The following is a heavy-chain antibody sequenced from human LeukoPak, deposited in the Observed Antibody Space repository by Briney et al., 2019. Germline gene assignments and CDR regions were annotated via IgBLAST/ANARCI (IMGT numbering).Heavy chain of an antibody. Sequence: SVKVSCKASGGTFSSYAISWVRQAPGQGLEWMGGIIPTFGTANYAQKFQGRVTITTDESTSTAYMELSSLRSEDTAVYYCATGSWSWGSGRPKQHFDYWGQGTLVTVSS. V-gene: IGHV1-69*05. D-gene: IGHD3-10*01. CDR1: GGTFSSYA. J-gene: IGHJ4*02. CDR2: IIPTFGTA. CDR3: ATGSWSWGSGRPKQHFDY.